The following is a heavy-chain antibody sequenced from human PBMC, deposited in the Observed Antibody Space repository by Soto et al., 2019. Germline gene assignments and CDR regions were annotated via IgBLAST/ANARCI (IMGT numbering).Heavy chain of an antibody. D-gene: IGHD2-15*01. CDR2: IIGSVCST. Sequence: ALRLSCSASLFTFSSYAMSLVLKNPFKVLGLFAAIIGSVCSTYYADSVKGRFTISRDNSKNTLYLQMNSLRAEDTAVYYCAKAGYASVLGYCSGGSCYEDYYYYYMDVWGKGTTVTVSS. V-gene: IGHV3-23*01. CDR1: LFTFSSYA. CDR3: AKAGYASVLGYCSGGSCYEDYYYYYMDV. J-gene: IGHJ6*03.